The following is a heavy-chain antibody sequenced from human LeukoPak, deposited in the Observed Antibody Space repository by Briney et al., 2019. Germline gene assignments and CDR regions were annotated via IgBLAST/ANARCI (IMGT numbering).Heavy chain of an antibody. CDR1: GFTFSSYG. D-gene: IGHD3-22*01. Sequence: GGFLRLSCAASGFTFSSYGMHWVRQAPGKGLEWVAVISYDGSNKYYADSVKGRFTISRDNSKNTLYLQMNSLRAEDTAVYYCTKSSPFYDSSGYSSYYFDYWGQGTLVTVSS. J-gene: IGHJ4*02. CDR2: ISYDGSNK. V-gene: IGHV3-30*18. CDR3: TKSSPFYDSSGYSSYYFDY.